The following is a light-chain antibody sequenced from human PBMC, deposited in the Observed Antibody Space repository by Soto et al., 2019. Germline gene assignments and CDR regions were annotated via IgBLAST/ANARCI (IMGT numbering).Light chain of an antibody. CDR2: DAS. V-gene: IGKV3-11*01. Sequence: EIVLTQSPATLSLSPGERATLSCRASQSVSSYLAWYQQQPGQAPRLLIYDASNRATGIPARFSGSGSGTDFTLTISSLEPEDFAVYYCQHRSNWITFGQGTKVDIK. CDR3: QHRSNWIT. J-gene: IGKJ1*01. CDR1: QSVSSY.